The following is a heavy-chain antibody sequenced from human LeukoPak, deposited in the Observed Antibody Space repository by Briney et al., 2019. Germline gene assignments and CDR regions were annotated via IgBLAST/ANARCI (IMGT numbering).Heavy chain of an antibody. D-gene: IGHD5-24*01. J-gene: IGHJ4*02. CDR3: ARRGEEMVTLPFDL. Sequence: GESLKISCKGSDYQFTNYWIGWVRQMPGKGPEWMGYIFPGDSRTRYSPSFQGHVTISADKSISTAYLQWTSLKASDTAIYYCARRGEEMVTLPFDLWGQGTLVSVSS. CDR1: DYQFTNYW. V-gene: IGHV5-51*01. CDR2: IFPGDSRT.